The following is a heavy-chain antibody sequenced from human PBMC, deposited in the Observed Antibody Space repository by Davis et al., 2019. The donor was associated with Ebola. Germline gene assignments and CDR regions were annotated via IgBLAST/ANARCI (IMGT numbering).Heavy chain of an antibody. V-gene: IGHV4-4*02. CDR1: GGSISSHY. J-gene: IGHJ2*01. CDR2: IYHGGST. Sequence: SETLSLTCTVSGGSISSHYWSWVRHTPGKGLEWIGEIYHGGSTNYNPSLKSRVTMSIDKSKNHFSLKLSSVTAADTAIYYCARDYYDSSGYIWYFDLWGRGTLVTVSS. D-gene: IGHD3-22*01. CDR3: ARDYYDSSGYIWYFDL.